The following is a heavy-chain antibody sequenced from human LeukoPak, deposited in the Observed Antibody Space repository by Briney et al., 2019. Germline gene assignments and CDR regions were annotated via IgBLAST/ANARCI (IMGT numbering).Heavy chain of an antibody. CDR1: GYTFTSYD. D-gene: IGHD2-2*01. CDR3: ARESHCSSTSCYASLGY. V-gene: IGHV1-2*02. J-gene: IGHJ4*02. Sequence: ASVKVSCKASGYTFTSYDINWVRQATGQGLEWMGWMNPNSGGTNYAQKFQGRVTMTRDTSISTAYMELSRLRSDDTAVYYCARESHCSSTSCYASLGYWGQGTLVTVSS. CDR2: MNPNSGGT.